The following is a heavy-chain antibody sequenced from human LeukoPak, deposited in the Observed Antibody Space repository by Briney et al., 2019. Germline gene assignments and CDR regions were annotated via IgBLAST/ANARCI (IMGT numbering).Heavy chain of an antibody. Sequence: ASVKVSCKASGYTFTTYAMHWVRQAPGQGLEWMGWISAYNGNTNYAQKLQGRVTMTTDTSTSTAYMELRSLRSDDTAVYYCAREPHSDFWSGYYYYGMDVWGQGTTVTVSS. D-gene: IGHD3-3*01. CDR3: AREPHSDFWSGYYYYGMDV. CDR1: GYTFTTYA. J-gene: IGHJ6*02. CDR2: ISAYNGNT. V-gene: IGHV1-18*01.